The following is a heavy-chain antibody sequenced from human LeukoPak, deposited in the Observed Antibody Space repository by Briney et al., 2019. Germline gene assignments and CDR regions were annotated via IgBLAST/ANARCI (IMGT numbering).Heavy chain of an antibody. CDR1: GGSISSSSYY. Sequence: SETLSLTCTVSGGSISSSSYYWGWIRQPPGKGLEWIGTIYYRGSTYYYPSLKSRVTISVDTSKNQFSLKLSSVTAADTAVYYCARLIWVPAAIHFDYWGQGILVTVSS. J-gene: IGHJ4*02. CDR2: IYYRGST. V-gene: IGHV4-39*01. D-gene: IGHD2-2*02. CDR3: ARLIWVPAAIHFDY.